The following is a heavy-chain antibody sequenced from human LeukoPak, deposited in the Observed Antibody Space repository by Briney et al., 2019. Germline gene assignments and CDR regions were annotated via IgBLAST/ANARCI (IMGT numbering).Heavy chain of an antibody. CDR2: IYNSGST. D-gene: IGHD3-16*01. J-gene: IGHJ4*02. Sequence: SETLSLTCTVSGGSISIYYWSWIRQPPGKGLEWIGYIYNSGSTIYNPSLKSRVTISEDTSKNQFSLKLTSVTAADTAVYYCVRDRGLTYWGQGALVTVSS. V-gene: IGHV4-59*01. CDR1: GGSISIYY. CDR3: VRDRGLTY.